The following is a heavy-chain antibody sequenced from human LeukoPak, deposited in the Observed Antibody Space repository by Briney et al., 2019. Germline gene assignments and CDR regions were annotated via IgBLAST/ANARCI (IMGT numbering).Heavy chain of an antibody. D-gene: IGHD2-15*01. V-gene: IGHV4-34*01. CDR3: ARGRRSPRRYCSGGNCYANETFYYYYYVDV. CDR2: ISHSGST. J-gene: IGHJ6*03. Sequence: ASETLSLTCAVYGGSLTGYYWSWIRQSPGKGLEWIGEISHSGSTKYNPPLKSRVTISVDTSKNQFSLRLNSVTAADTALYYCARGRRSPRRYCSGGNCYANETFYYYYYVDVWGKGTTVTVSS. CDR1: GGSLTGYY.